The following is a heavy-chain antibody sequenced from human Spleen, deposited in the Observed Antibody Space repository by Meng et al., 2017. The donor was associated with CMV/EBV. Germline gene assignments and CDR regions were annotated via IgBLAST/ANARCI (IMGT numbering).Heavy chain of an antibody. CDR1: GFTFSSYW. CDR2: INSDGSST. D-gene: IGHD1-26*01. Sequence: ASGFTFSSYWMHWVRQAPGKGLVWVSRINSDGSSTSYADSVKGRFTISRDNAKNTLYLQMNSLRAEDTALYYCARIPGDSGSYCDSWGQGTLVTVSS. V-gene: IGHV3-74*01. CDR3: ARIPGDSGSYCDS. J-gene: IGHJ4*02.